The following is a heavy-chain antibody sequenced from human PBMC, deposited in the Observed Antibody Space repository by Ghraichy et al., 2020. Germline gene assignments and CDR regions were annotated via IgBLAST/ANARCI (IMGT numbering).Heavy chain of an antibody. V-gene: IGHV3-7*01. CDR1: GFTFSSYW. J-gene: IGHJ6*02. CDR2: IKQDGSEK. Sequence: GGSLRLSCAASGFTFSSYWMSWVRQAPGKGLEWVANIKQDGSEKYYVDSVKGRFTISRDNAKNSLYLQMNSLRAEDTALYYCARFATNYYYYGMDVWGQGTTVTVSS. CDR3: ARFATNYYYYGMDV.